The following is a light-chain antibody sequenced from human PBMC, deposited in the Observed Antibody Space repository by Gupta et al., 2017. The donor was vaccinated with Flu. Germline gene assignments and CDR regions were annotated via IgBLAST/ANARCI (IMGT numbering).Light chain of an antibody. J-gene: IGKJ1*01. V-gene: IGKV1-39*01. Sequence: DIQMTQSTSSLPASDGDRVTITCPTSQSIGSYLNWYQQKPGKAPKFLIYDASTLQRGIPSRCSGSGSVTDFTLTSSSLQPDDFATYYCQRSANVPTTFGQGTKVEV. CDR1: QSIGSY. CDR2: DAS. CDR3: QRSANVPTT.